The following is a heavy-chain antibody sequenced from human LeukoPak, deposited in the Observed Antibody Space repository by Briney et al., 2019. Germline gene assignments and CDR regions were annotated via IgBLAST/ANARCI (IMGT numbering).Heavy chain of an antibody. Sequence: GGSLRLSCAASGFTFSSYAMHWVRQAPGKGLEWVAVISYDGSNKYYADSVKGRSTISRDHSKNTLYLQMNSLRAEDTAVYYCARDRSRELLSFFDYWGQGTLVTVSS. CDR1: GFTFSSYA. CDR2: ISYDGSNK. V-gene: IGHV3-30*04. J-gene: IGHJ4*02. CDR3: ARDRSRELLSFFDY. D-gene: IGHD1-26*01.